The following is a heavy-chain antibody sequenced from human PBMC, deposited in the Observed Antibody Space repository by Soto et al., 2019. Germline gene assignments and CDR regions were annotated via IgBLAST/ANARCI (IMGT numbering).Heavy chain of an antibody. J-gene: IGHJ6*01. V-gene: IGHV1-69*06. CDR1: GGTFRSYA. CDR2: IIPIFGTA. CDR3: AGGDNVVVPASIIYDYYGMDV. D-gene: IGHD2-2*02. Sequence: ASVKVSCKASGGTFRSYAMSWVRQAPGQGLEWMGGIIPIFGTANYAQKFQGRVTMTADKSTSTAYMELSSLRSEDTAVYYCAGGDNVVVPASIIYDYYGMDVWG.